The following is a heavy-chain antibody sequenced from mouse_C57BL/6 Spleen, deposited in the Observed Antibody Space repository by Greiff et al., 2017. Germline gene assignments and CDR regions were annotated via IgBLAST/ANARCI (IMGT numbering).Heavy chain of an antibody. Sequence: EVKVIESGGGLVKPGGSLKLSCAASGFTFSSYTMSWVRQTPEKRLEWVATISGGGGNTYYPDSVKGRFTISRDNAKNTLYLQMSSLRSEDTALYYCARPLNWDYFDYWGQGTTLTVSS. J-gene: IGHJ2*01. CDR2: ISGGGGNT. CDR3: ARPLNWDYFDY. D-gene: IGHD4-1*01. V-gene: IGHV5-9*01. CDR1: GFTFSSYT.